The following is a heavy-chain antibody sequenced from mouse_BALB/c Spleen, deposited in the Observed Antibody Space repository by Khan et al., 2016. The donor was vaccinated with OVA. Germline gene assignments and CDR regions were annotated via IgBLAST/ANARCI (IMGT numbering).Heavy chain of an antibody. CDR2: LSYSGST. J-gene: IGHJ2*01. V-gene: IGHV3-2*02. Sequence: EVQLQESGPGLVKPSQSLSLTCTVTGYSITSDYAWNWIRQFPRGKLEWVGYLSYSGSTSYTPSLKSRISITRDTSTNQFFVQWNSVATEDSATYICARCIWANWGQGTTLTVSS. CDR3: ARCIWAN. D-gene: IGHD1-1*02. CDR1: GYSITSDYA.